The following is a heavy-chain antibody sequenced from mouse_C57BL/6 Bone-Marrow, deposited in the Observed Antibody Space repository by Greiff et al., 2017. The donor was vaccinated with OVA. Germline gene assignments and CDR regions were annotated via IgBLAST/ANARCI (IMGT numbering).Heavy chain of an antibody. D-gene: IGHD4-1*01. CDR1: GFTFSDYY. CDR2: ISNGGGST. CDR3: ARRNWAYFDY. V-gene: IGHV5-12*01. Sequence: EVQRVESGGGLVQPGGSLKLSCAASGFTFSDYYMYWVRQTPEKRLEWVAYISNGGGSTYYPDTVKGRFTISRDNAKNTLYLQMSRLKSEDTAMYYCARRNWAYFDYWGQGTTLTVSS. J-gene: IGHJ2*01.